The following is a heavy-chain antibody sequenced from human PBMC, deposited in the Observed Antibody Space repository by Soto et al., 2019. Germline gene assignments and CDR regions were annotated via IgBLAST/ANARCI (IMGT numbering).Heavy chain of an antibody. J-gene: IGHJ5*02. V-gene: IGHV4-34*01. CDR1: DGFFSGYS. CDR3: ARSYYNILTGYYT. D-gene: IGHD3-9*01. CDR2: INYRRGT. Sequence: QVQLQQWGAGLLKPSETLSLACGVNDGFFSGYSWTWIRQPPGKGLEWIGEINYRRGTTYNPSLKSRATISIDTSKSQFSLTLSSVTAADTALYYCARSYYNILTGYYTWGQGTQVTVSS.